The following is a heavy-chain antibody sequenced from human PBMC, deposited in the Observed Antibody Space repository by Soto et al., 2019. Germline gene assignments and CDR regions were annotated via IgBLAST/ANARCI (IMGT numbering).Heavy chain of an antibody. CDR2: IYWDDDK. D-gene: IGHD3-3*01. V-gene: IGHV2-5*02. CDR1: GFSLSTSGVG. J-gene: IGHJ4*02. Sequence: QITLKESGPTLVKPTQTLTLTCTFSGFSLSTSGVGVGWIRQPPGKALEWLGMIYWDDDKRFNPSLRSRLTITKDTSKNQVVLRMTNMDPVDTATYYCAHSNPTITVFGVVTYFDYWGQGTLVTVSS. CDR3: AHSNPTITVFGVVTYFDY.